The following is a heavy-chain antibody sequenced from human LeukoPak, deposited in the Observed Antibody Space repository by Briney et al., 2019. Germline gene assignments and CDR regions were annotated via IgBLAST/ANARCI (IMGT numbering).Heavy chain of an antibody. CDR3: ARAASQTYYDFWSGYQSWFDP. CDR1: GGPISSGGYY. J-gene: IGHJ5*02. D-gene: IGHD3-3*01. CDR2: IYYSGST. V-gene: IGHV4-31*03. Sequence: SQTLSLTCTVSGGPISSGGYYWSWIRQHPGKGLEWIGYIYYSGSTYYNPSLKSRVTISVDTSKNQFSLKLSSVTAADTAVYYCARAASQTYYDFWSGYQSWFDPWGQGTLVTVSS.